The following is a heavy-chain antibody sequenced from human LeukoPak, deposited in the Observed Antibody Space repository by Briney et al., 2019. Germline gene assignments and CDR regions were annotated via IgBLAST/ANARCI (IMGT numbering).Heavy chain of an antibody. CDR3: ARPVEMATSPFDY. J-gene: IGHJ4*02. D-gene: IGHD5-24*01. V-gene: IGHV5-51*01. CDR2: IYPDDSDT. Sequence: GESLKISCKGSGYRFADYWIAWVRQVPGQDLEWMGTIYPDDSDTRYSPSFLGQVTISADKSISTAYLQWSSLKASDTAMYYCARPVEMATSPFDYWGQGTLVTVSS. CDR1: GYRFADYW.